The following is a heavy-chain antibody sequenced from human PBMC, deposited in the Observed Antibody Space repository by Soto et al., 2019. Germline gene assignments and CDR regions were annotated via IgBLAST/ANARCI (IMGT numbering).Heavy chain of an antibody. CDR2: IYYSGST. V-gene: IGHV4-39*01. J-gene: IGHJ3*02. Sequence: LSLTCTVSGGSISSSSYYWGWIRQPPGKGLEWIGSIYYSGSTYYNPSLKSRVTISVDTSKNQFSLKLSSVTAADTGVYYCARGESWNGMLTGYYKEDAFDIWGQGTMVTVSS. D-gene: IGHD3-9*01. CDR3: ARGESWNGMLTGYYKEDAFDI. CDR1: GGSISSSSYY.